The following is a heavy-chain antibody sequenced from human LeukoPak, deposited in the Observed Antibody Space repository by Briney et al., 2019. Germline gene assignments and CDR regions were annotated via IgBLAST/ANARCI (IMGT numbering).Heavy chain of an antibody. CDR2: IIPIFGTA. CDR3: ARDSGYARYFDY. J-gene: IGHJ4*02. CDR1: GGTFSSFA. Sequence: ASVKVSCKASGGTFSSFAISWVRQAPGQGLEWMGGIIPIFGTANYAQKFQGRVTITADKSTSTAYMELSSLRSEDTAVYYCARDSGYARYFDYWGQGTLVTVSS. D-gene: IGHD3-22*01. V-gene: IGHV1-69*06.